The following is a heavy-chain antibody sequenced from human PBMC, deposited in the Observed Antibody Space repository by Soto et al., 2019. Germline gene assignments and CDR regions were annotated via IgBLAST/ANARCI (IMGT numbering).Heavy chain of an antibody. J-gene: IGHJ4*02. D-gene: IGHD2-15*01. V-gene: IGHV1-46*01. Sequence: QVQLVQSGAEVKKPGASVKVSCKASGYTFTSYYMHWVRQAPGQGLEWMGIINPSGGSTSYAQKFQGRVTMTRDTSMSTVYMELSSLRSEDTAVYYCARDVGYCSGGSCYRGSDYFDYWGQGTLVTVSS. CDR3: ARDVGYCSGGSCYRGSDYFDY. CDR1: GYTFTSYY. CDR2: INPSGGST.